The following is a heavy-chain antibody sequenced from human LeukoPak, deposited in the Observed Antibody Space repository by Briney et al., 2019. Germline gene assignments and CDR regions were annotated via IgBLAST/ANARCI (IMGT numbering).Heavy chain of an antibody. J-gene: IGHJ5*02. V-gene: IGHV1-69*01. Sequence: GASVKVSCKASGGTFSSYAISWLRQAPGQGLEWMGGIIPIFGTANYAQKFQGRVTITADESTSPAYMELSSLRSEDTAVYYCARTNCSSTSCYTPTLVDWFDPWGQGTLVTVSS. CDR1: GGTFSSYA. CDR3: ARTNCSSTSCYTPTLVDWFDP. CDR2: IIPIFGTA. D-gene: IGHD2-2*02.